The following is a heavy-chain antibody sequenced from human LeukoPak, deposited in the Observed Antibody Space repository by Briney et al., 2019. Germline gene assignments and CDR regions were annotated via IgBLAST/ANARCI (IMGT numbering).Heavy chain of an antibody. CDR1: GFTFSSYG. CDR2: IWYDGSNK. Sequence: GRSLRLSCAASGFTFSSYGMHWVRQAPGKGLEWVAVIWYDGSNKYYADSVKGRFTISRDNSKSTLYLQMNSLRAEDTAVYYCARERVHSSGWYPFDYWGQGTLVTVSS. CDR3: ARERVHSSGWYPFDY. V-gene: IGHV3-33*01. D-gene: IGHD6-19*01. J-gene: IGHJ4*02.